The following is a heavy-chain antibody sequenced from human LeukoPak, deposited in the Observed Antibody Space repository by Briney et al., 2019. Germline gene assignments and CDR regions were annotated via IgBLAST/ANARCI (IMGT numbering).Heavy chain of an antibody. J-gene: IGHJ4*02. Sequence: SETLSLTCTVSGGSISSYYWSWIRQPPGKGLEWVGYIYYSGSTNYNPSLKSRVTISVDTSKNQFSLKLSSVTAADTAVYYCARLWSTSCKGGSCPHQPNYWGRGTRVTVPS. CDR1: GGSISSYY. CDR3: ARLWSTSCKGGSCPHQPNY. V-gene: IGHV4-59*08. CDR2: IYYSGST. D-gene: IGHD2-15*01.